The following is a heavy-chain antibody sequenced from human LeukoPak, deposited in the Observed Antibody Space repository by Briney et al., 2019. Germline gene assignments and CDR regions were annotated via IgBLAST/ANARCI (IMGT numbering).Heavy chain of an antibody. V-gene: IGHV4-59*08. CDR1: GGSISSYY. CDR3: ARHSGRGSSRP. D-gene: IGHD6-13*01. CDR2: VYDRGST. Sequence: SETLSLTCTVSGGSISSYYWNWIRQPPGKGLEWIGYVYDRGSTKYNPSLKSRVTISVDTSKNQFSLRLSSVTAADTAVYYCARHSGRGSSRPWGQGTLVTVSS. J-gene: IGHJ4*02.